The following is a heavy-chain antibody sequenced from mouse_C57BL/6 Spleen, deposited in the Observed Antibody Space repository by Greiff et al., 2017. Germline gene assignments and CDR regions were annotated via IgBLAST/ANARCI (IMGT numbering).Heavy chain of an antibody. CDR1: GYTFTSYW. D-gene: IGHD3-1*01. V-gene: IGHV1-61*01. J-gene: IGHJ3*01. CDR2: IYPSDSET. CDR3: ARSGDPEGFAY. Sequence: QVQLKQPGAELVRPGSSVKLSCKASGYTFTSYWMDWVKQRPGQGLEWIGNIYPSDSETHYNQKFKDKATLTVDKSSSTAYMQLSSLTSEDSAVYCCARSGDPEGFAYWGQGTLVTVSA.